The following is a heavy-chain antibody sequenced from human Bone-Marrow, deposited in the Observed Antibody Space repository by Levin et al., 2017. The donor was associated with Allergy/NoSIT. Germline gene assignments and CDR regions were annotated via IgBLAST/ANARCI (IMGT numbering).Heavy chain of an antibody. D-gene: IGHD6-19*01. J-gene: IGHJ4*02. V-gene: IGHV4-59*01. CDR3: ARDVGSGFDY. Sequence: ASETLSLTCTVSGGSISSYYWSWIRQPPGKGLEWIGYIYYSGSTNYNPSLKSRVTISVDTSKNQFSLKLSSVTAADTAVYYCARDVGSGFDYWGQGTLVTVSS. CDR1: GGSISSYY. CDR2: IYYSGST.